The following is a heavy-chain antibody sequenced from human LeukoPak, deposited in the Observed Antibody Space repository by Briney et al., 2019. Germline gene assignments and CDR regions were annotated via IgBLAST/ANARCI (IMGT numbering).Heavy chain of an antibody. Sequence: SETLSLTCTVSGGSISSSSYYWGWIRQPPGKGLEWIGSIYYSGSTYYNPSLKSRVTISVDTSKNQFSLKLSSVTAADTAVYYCARPSLRYCSSTSCYDWFDPWGQGTLVTVSS. V-gene: IGHV4-39*01. CDR3: ARPSLRYCSSTSCYDWFDP. J-gene: IGHJ5*02. D-gene: IGHD2-2*01. CDR1: GGSISSSSYY. CDR2: IYYSGST.